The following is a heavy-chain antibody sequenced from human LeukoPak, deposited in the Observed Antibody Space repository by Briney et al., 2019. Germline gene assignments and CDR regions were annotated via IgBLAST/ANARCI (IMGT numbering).Heavy chain of an antibody. CDR1: GYTFTSYD. Sequence: GASVKVSCKASGYTFTSYDINWVRQAAGQGLEWMGWMNPNSGNTGYAQKFQGRVTMTRDMSTSTDYMELISLRSEDTAVYYCARDNSVGDTAWWFDPWGQGTLVTVSS. V-gene: IGHV1-8*01. CDR2: MNPNSGNT. D-gene: IGHD1-26*01. CDR3: ARDNSVGDTAWWFDP. J-gene: IGHJ5*02.